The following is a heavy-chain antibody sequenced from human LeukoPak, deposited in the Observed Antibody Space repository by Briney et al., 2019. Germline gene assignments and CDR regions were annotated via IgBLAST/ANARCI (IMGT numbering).Heavy chain of an antibody. V-gene: IGHV4-39*01. CDR1: GGSISRSSYY. J-gene: IGHJ4*02. CDR3: ARHSRGEGTPSDY. D-gene: IGHD3-10*01. CDR2: IYYSGST. Sequence: KPSETPSLTCTVSGGSISRSSYYWGWVPQPPGKGLEWIGSIYYSGSTYYNPSLKSRVTISVDTSKNQFSLKLSSVTAADTAVYYCARHSRGEGTPSDYWGQGTLVTVSS.